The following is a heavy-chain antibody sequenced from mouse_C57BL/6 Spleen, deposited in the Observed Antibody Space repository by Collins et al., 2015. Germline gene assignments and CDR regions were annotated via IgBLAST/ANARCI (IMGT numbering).Heavy chain of an antibody. J-gene: IGHJ4*01. Sequence: QVQLQQPGAELVRPGSSVKLSCKASGYTFTSYWMHWVKQRPIQGLEWIGNIDPSDSETHYNQKFKDKATLTVDKSSSTAYMQLSSLTSEDSAVYYCAREDDYDGDYYAMDYWGQGTSVTVSS. D-gene: IGHD2-4*01. CDR3: AREDDYDGDYYAMDY. CDR2: IDPSDSET. V-gene: IGHV1-52*01. CDR1: GYTFTSYW.